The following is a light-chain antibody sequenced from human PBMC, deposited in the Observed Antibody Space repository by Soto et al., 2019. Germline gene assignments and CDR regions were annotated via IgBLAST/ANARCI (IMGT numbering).Light chain of an antibody. CDR2: DAS. CDR3: QQYNNWPLT. V-gene: IGKV3-15*01. CDR1: QSVGSD. Sequence: EIVMTQSPATLSVSPGARATLSCRASQSVGSDLVWYRQKPGQAPRLLIYDASTRATGIPARFSGSGSGTEFTLTISSLQSEDFAVYYCQQYNNWPLTFGGGTKVDIK. J-gene: IGKJ4*01.